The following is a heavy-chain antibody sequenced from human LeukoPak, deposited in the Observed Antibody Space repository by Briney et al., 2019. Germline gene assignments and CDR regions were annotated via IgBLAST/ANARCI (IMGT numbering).Heavy chain of an antibody. Sequence: PSQTLSLTCTVSGGSLSSGSYYWTSVRQPAGTGLEWIGRIYTSGSTNHNPSLKSRVTISLDTSKNQFSLKLISVTAADTAVYSCARERTDTSMDYWGQGTLVSVPS. D-gene: IGHD5-18*01. V-gene: IGHV4-61*02. CDR1: GGSLSSGSYY. J-gene: IGHJ4*02. CDR3: ARERTDTSMDY. CDR2: IYTSGST.